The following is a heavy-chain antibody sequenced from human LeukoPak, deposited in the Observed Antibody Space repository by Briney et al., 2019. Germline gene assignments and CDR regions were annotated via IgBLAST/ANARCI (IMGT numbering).Heavy chain of an antibody. Sequence: PSETLSLTCTVSGDSISSTSYFWGWIRQPPGKGLEWIGSIYNSGRSHYNPSLKSRVTISVDTSKNHFSLKLSSVTAADTAVYYCARQITGDLYYFDYWGQGTLVTVSS. CDR1: GDSISSTSYF. CDR3: ARQITGDLYYFDY. D-gene: IGHD7-27*01. V-gene: IGHV4-39*07. J-gene: IGHJ4*02. CDR2: IYNSGRS.